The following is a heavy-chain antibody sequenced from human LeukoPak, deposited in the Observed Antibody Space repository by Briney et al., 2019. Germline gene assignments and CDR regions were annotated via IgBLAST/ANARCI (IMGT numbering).Heavy chain of an antibody. CDR1: GFNFKNYD. Sequence: PGGSLRLSCAASGFNFKNYDFYWVRQAAGKRLEWVSGIGTVTDTFYLDSVEGRFTISRENAKNSFYLQMNGLRAGDTAVYYCARGWGGHGRSWGALDFWGQGILVTVSS. CDR2: IGTVTDT. V-gene: IGHV3-13*01. CDR3: ARGWGGHGRSWGALDF. D-gene: IGHD3-16*01. J-gene: IGHJ4*02.